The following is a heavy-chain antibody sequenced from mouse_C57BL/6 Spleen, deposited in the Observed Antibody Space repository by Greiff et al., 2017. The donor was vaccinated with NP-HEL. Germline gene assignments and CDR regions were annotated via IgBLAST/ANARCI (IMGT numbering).Heavy chain of an antibody. V-gene: IGHV1-59*01. D-gene: IGHD3-3*01. J-gene: IGHJ3*01. CDR2: IDPSDSYT. CDR3: ARSGLEAWFAY. CDR1: GYTFTSYW. Sequence: VQLQQPGAELVRPGTSVKLSCKASGYTFTSYWMHWVKQRPGQGLEWIGVIDPSDSYTNYNQKFKGKATLTVDTSSSTAYMQLSSLTSEDSAVYYCARSGLEAWFAYWGQGTLVTVSA.